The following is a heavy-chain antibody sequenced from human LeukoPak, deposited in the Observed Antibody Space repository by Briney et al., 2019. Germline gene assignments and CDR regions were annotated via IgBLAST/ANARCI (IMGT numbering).Heavy chain of an antibody. V-gene: IGHV3-33*08. D-gene: IGHD3-10*01. J-gene: IGHJ4*02. Sequence: PGGSLRLSCAASGFTFSSYGMHWVRQAPGKGLEWVAVVSYDGSNKDYSDSVKGRFTISRDNSKSTVNLQMNSLRVEDTAAYYCAREMGSVYFDYWGQGTLVTVSS. CDR3: AREMGSVYFDY. CDR1: GFTFSSYG. CDR2: VSYDGSNK.